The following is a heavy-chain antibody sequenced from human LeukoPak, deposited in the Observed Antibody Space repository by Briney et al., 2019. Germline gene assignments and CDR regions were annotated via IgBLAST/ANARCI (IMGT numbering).Heavy chain of an antibody. J-gene: IGHJ4*02. CDR3: ARRSGSYDY. CDR1: GFIPSSYT. Sequence: PGGSLRLSCAGSGFIPSSYTMNWVRQAPGKGLEWVASISGRGDYMYYADSVKGRFTISRDNAKNSLFLQMNSLRTDDTAVYYCARRSGSYDYWGQGTLVIVSS. V-gene: IGHV3-21*01. CDR2: ISGRGDYM. D-gene: IGHD1-26*01.